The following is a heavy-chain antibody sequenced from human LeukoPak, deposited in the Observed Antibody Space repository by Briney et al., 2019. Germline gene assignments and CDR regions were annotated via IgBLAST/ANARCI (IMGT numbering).Heavy chain of an antibody. D-gene: IGHD6-6*01. V-gene: IGHV4-38-2*01. CDR1: GYSISSGYY. CDR2: NYHSGSN. Sequence: SQTLSLTCAVSGYSISSGYYWGWIRQPPGKGLEWVGSNYHSGSNYYNPSPKSRVPISVDTSKNQFSLKLSSVTAADTAVYYCASEQMAARTLSYYMDVWGKGTTVTVSS. CDR3: ASEQMAARTLSYYMDV. J-gene: IGHJ6*03.